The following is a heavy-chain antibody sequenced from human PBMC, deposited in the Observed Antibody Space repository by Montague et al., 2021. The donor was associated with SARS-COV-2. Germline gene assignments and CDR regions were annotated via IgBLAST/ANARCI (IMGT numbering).Heavy chain of an antibody. CDR1: GFTFSSFN. V-gene: IGHV3-48*02. CDR2: ISTSSSNI. J-gene: IGHJ4*02. Sequence: SLRLSCAASGFTFSSFNMNWVRQAPGKGLEWVSFISTSSSNIYYADSVRGRFTISRDKVKNSLYLQMNSLRDEDTAVYYCARERGDYGADGGFDFWGQGTLVTVFS. CDR3: ARERGDYGADGGFDF. D-gene: IGHD3-10*01.